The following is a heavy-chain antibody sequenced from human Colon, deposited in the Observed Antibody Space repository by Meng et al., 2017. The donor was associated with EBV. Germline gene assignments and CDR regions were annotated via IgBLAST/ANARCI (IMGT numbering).Heavy chain of an antibody. CDR2: IYYSGST. CDR3: ARHFINWFDP. J-gene: IGHJ5*02. Sequence: HLHESSPGLVKPSEALSRTCTVSGGSIGSYYWSWIRQPPGKGLEWIGYIYYSGSTNYNPSLKSRVTISVDTSKNQFSLKLSSVTAADTAVYYCARHFINWFDPWGQGTLVTVSS. V-gene: IGHV4-59*08. CDR1: GGSIGSYY.